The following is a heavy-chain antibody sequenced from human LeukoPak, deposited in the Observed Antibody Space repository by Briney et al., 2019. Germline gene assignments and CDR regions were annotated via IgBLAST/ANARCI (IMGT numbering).Heavy chain of an antibody. V-gene: IGHV3-15*01. J-gene: IGHJ4*02. CDR3: TTGFAGHTSGWRDC. CDR2: IKSKTEGETR. CDR1: GFTFSEAW. D-gene: IGHD6-19*01. Sequence: GGSLRLSCAASGFTFSEAWISWVRQAPGKGLEWVCHIKSKTEGETRDYAAPVRGRFTISRDDSKDTLYLQMNSLKSEDTAVYYCTTGFAGHTSGWRDCWGQGTLVTVSS.